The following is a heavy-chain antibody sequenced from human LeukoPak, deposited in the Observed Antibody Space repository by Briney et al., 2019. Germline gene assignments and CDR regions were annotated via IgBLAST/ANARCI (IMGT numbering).Heavy chain of an antibody. Sequence: RASVKVSCKASGYTFTSYGISWVRQAPGQGLEWMGWISAYNGNTNYAQKLQGRVTMTTDTSTSTAYMELRSLRSDDTAVYYCARVFGTMVRGECDYWGQGTLVTVSS. CDR2: ISAYNGNT. J-gene: IGHJ4*02. D-gene: IGHD3-10*01. V-gene: IGHV1-18*01. CDR1: GYTFTSYG. CDR3: ARVFGTMVRGECDY.